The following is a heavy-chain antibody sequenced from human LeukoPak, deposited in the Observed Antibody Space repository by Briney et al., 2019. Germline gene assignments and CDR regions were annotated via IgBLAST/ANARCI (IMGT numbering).Heavy chain of an antibody. CDR2: IYYSGST. J-gene: IGHJ3*02. CDR3: ASPFSGAFDI. V-gene: IGHV4-39*01. CDR1: GGSISSSSYY. D-gene: IGHD3-10*01. Sequence: PSETLSLTCTVSGGSISSSSYYWGWIRQPPGKGLEWIGSIYYSGSTYYNPSLKSRVTISVDTSKNQFSLELSSVTAADTAVYYCASPFSGAFDIWGQGTMVTVSS.